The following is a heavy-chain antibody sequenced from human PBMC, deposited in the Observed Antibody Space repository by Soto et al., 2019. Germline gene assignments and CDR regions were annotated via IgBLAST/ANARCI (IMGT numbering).Heavy chain of an antibody. V-gene: IGHV3-53*01. CDR1: GFTVSSNY. CDR3: ARVGMGSYYYYGMDV. Sequence: GGSLRLSCAASGFTVSSNYMSWVRQAPGKGLEWVSVIYSGGSTYYADSVKGRFTISRDNPKNTLYLQMNSLRAEDTAVYYCARVGMGSYYYYGMDVWGQGTTVTVSS. CDR2: IYSGGST. D-gene: IGHD3-10*01. J-gene: IGHJ6*02.